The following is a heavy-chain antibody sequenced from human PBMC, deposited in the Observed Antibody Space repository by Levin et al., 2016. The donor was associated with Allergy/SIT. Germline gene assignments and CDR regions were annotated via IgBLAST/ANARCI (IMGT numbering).Heavy chain of an antibody. CDR3: AKEPQSHMLGVIRVAFDI. D-gene: IGHD3-10*01. CDR2: ISGSGGST. Sequence: GSLRLSCAASGLTFGNHVMNWVRQAPGKGLEWVSVISGSGGSTYYADSVKGRFTISRDNSRNTLYLQMNSLRAEDTAVYFCAKEPQSHMLGVIRVAFDIWGQGTMVTVSS. J-gene: IGHJ3*02. CDR1: GLTFGNHV. V-gene: IGHV3-23*01.